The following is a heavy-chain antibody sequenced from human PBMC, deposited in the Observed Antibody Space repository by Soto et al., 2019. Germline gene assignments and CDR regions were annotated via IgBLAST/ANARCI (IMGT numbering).Heavy chain of an antibody. V-gene: IGHV3-53*01. CDR1: GFSVRTNY. D-gene: IGHD2-21*02. J-gene: IGHJ4*02. CDR2: FESGGSI. Sequence: GYLRLSCAASGFSVRTNYMSWVRQAPGKGLEWVSVFESGGSIYYADSVKGRFIISRDYGKNTVDLQMNSLRAEDTAVYYCARAGVTPDFFDYWGQGTLVTVSS. CDR3: ARAGVTPDFFDY.